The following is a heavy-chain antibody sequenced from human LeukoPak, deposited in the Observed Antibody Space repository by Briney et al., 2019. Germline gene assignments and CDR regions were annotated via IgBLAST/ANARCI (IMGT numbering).Heavy chain of an antibody. V-gene: IGHV3-66*01. J-gene: IGHJ4*02. CDR2: IYSGGST. Sequence: PGGSLRLSCAASGFTVSSNYMSWVRQAPGKGLEWVSVIYSGGSTYYADSVKGRFTISRDNSKNTLYLQMNSLRAEDTAVYYCARGLGAAAGSFDYWGQGTLVTVSS. CDR3: ARGLGAAAGSFDY. CDR1: GFTVSSNY. D-gene: IGHD6-13*01.